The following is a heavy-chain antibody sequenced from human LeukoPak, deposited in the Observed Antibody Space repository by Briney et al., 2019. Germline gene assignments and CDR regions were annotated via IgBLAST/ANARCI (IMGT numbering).Heavy chain of an antibody. CDR3: AGGPDYRVWGPIGY. CDR1: GFTFSSYE. D-gene: IGHD3-16*01. Sequence: GGSLRLSCAASGFTFSSYEMKWGRRAPGRGLLGGSYISSSGSTIYYADSVKGRFTISIDNAKNSLYVQMNSMGAEDTAVYYCAGGPDYRVWGPIGYWGQGTMVTVSS. J-gene: IGHJ4*02. CDR2: ISSSGSTI. V-gene: IGHV3-48*03.